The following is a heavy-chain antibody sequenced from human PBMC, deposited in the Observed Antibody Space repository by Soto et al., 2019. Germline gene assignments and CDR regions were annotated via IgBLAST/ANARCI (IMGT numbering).Heavy chain of an antibody. V-gene: IGHV4-59*02. J-gene: IGHJ4*02. CDR2: IFHRGNT. D-gene: IGHD6-25*01. Sequence: PSETLSLTCSVSCGSVTSYYWSWIRQPPGKGLEWIGHIFHRGNTNYNPSLKSRVIISVDTSKNQFSLKLSSVTAADTAVFYCARWDGVSGHFDYWGQGTLVTVSS. CDR3: ARWDGVSGHFDY. CDR1: CGSVTSYY.